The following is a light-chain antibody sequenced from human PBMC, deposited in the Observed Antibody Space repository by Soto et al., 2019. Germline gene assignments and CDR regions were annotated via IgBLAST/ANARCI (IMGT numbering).Light chain of an antibody. V-gene: IGKV3-20*01. Sequence: EILLTQSPGTLSLSPGERATLSCRASQSVSSSYLAWYQQKPGQAPRLLLFVASSRAAGIPDRFSGSGSGTDFTLTISKLEPEDFAVYFCHQYHRSPRTFGQGTKVDIK. CDR2: VAS. CDR1: QSVSSSY. J-gene: IGKJ1*01. CDR3: HQYHRSPRT.